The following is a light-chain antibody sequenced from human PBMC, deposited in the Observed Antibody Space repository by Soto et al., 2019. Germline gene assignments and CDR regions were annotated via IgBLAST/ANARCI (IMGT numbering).Light chain of an antibody. CDR2: KVS. J-gene: IGKJ5*01. V-gene: IGKV2-30*02. CDR1: QSLVHXDXXXX. CDR3: MQGTHWPIT. Sequence: DVVMTXXXXSLPVTLGQPXSIXXXXXQSLVHXDXXXXFSWFQQRPGRSPRRLIYKVSNRDSGVPARFSGSGSGTDFALKISRVEAEDVGVYYCMQGTHWPITFGQGTRLEIK.